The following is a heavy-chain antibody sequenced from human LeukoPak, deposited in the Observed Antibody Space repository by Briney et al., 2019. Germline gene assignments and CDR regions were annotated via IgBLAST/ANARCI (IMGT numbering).Heavy chain of an antibody. D-gene: IGHD2-2*01. CDR1: GYTFTDYY. V-gene: IGHV1-69-2*01. Sequence: ASVKISCKVSGYTFTDYYMHWVRQAPGKGLEWMGLVDPEDGETIYAEKFQGRVTITADTSTDTAYMELSSLRSEDTAVYYCATDYQLLLYGTAIPQHWGQGTLVTVSS. CDR3: ATDYQLLLYGTAIPQH. CDR2: VDPEDGET. J-gene: IGHJ1*01.